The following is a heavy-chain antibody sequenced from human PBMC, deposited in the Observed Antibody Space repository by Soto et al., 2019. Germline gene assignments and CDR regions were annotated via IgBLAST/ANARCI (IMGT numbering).Heavy chain of an antibody. CDR2: ISSSSSYI. CDR3: ARDRVPTTAAAGNGWFDP. D-gene: IGHD6-13*01. V-gene: IGHV3-21*01. CDR1: GFTFSSYS. Sequence: GGSLRLSCAASGFTFSSYSMNWVRQAPGKGLEWDSSISSSSSYIYYADSVKGRFTISRDNAKNSLYLQMNSLRAEDTAVYYCARDRVPTTAAAGNGWFDPWGQGTLVTVSS. J-gene: IGHJ5*02.